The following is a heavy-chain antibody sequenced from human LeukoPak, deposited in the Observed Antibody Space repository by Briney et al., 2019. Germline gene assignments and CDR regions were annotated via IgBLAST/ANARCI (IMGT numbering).Heavy chain of an antibody. J-gene: IGHJ4*02. Sequence: PSETLSLTCTVSGGSISSYYWSWIRQPPGKGLEWIGYIYYSGSTNYNPSLKSRVTISVDTSKNQFSLKLSSVTAADTAVYYCARDHDRYGDSYYFDYWGQGTLVTVSS. D-gene: IGHD4-17*01. V-gene: IGHV4-59*01. CDR3: ARDHDRYGDSYYFDY. CDR1: GGSISSYY. CDR2: IYYSGST.